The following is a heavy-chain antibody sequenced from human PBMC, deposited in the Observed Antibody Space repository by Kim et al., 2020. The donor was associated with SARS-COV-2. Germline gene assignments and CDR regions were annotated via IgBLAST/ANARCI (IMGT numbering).Heavy chain of an antibody. CDR2: ISYDGSNK. J-gene: IGHJ3*02. CDR1: GFTFSSYG. Sequence: GGSLRLSCAASGFTFSSYGMHWVRQAPGKGLEWVAVISYDGSNKYYADSVKGRFTISRDNSKNTLYLQMNSLRAEDTAVYYCAKVAGYSYGDDAFDIWG. D-gene: IGHD5-18*01. CDR3: AKVAGYSYGDDAFDI. V-gene: IGHV3-30*18.